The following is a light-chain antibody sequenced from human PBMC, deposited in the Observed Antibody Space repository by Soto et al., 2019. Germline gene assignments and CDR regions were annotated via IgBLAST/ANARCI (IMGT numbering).Light chain of an antibody. Sequence: IQLTQSPSSLSASVGDRVTITCRASLGVARYLAWYQQKPGTAPKLLIYAASTLQSGVPSRFSGSGSGTDFTLTISSLEPEDFAVYYCQQRSNWPGTFGQGTKLEIK. CDR1: LGVARY. J-gene: IGKJ2*01. CDR2: AAS. V-gene: IGKV1-9*01. CDR3: QQRSNWPGT.